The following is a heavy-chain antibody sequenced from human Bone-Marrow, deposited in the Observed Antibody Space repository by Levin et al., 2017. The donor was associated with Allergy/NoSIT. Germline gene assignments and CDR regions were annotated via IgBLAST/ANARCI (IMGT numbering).Heavy chain of an antibody. CDR2: MFYSGNT. CDR1: GASVSTYE. CDR3: ARAGRWGRFYSSGSYFYYLDN. J-gene: IGHJ4*02. Sequence: SETLSLTCTVSGASVSTYEWSWIRQPPGKGLEWIGYMFYSGNTNFNPSLKSRVSMSADTSKNQFSLKLTSVTAADTAVYYCARAGRWGRFYSSGSYFYYLDNWGQGTLVTVSS. D-gene: IGHD3-10*01. V-gene: IGHV4-59*02.